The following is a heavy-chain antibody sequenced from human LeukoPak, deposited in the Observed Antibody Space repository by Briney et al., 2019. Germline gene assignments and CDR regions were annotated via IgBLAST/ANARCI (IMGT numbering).Heavy chain of an antibody. CDR2: IKSKTDGGTT. CDR3: TTVPYYYDNSGYYHGVFDY. V-gene: IGHV3-15*01. J-gene: IGHJ4*02. Sequence: GGSLRLSCVASGFTFSNAWMSWVRQAPGKGLEWVGRIKSKTDGGTTDYAAPVKGRFTISKDDSKNTLYLQMNSLKTEDTAVYYCTTVPYYYDNSGYYHGVFDYWGQGTLVTVSS. D-gene: IGHD3-22*01. CDR1: GFTFSNAW.